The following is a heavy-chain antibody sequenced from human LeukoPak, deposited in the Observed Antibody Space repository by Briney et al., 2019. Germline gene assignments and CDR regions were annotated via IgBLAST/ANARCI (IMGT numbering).Heavy chain of an antibody. CDR1: GFTFDDYG. CDR3: ARVSGSGSYFDY. V-gene: IGHV3-20*04. J-gene: IGHJ4*02. CDR2: INWNGGST. Sequence: AGGSLRLSCAASGFTFDDYGMSWVRQAPGKGLEWVSGINWNGGSTGYADSVKGRFTISRDNAKNSLYLQMNGLRAEDTALYYCARVSGSGSYFDYWGQGTLVTVSS. D-gene: IGHD3-10*01.